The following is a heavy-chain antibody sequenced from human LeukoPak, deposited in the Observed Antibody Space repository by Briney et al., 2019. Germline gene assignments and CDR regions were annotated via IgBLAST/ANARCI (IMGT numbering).Heavy chain of an antibody. J-gene: IGHJ6*03. CDR1: GFTFSSYA. V-gene: IGHV3-30*04. CDR2: ISYDGSDK. D-gene: IGHD2-21*02. Sequence: GGSLRLSCAASGFTFSSYAVHWVRQAPGKGLEWVAVISYDGSDKYYADSVKGRFTISRDNSKNTLYLQMNSLRAEDTAVYYCARRLATAYYYYYMDVWGKGTTVTVSS. CDR3: ARRLATAYYYYYMDV.